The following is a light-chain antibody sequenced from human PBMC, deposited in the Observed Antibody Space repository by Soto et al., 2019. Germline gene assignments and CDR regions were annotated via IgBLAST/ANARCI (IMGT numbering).Light chain of an antibody. CDR2: KAS. Sequence: DIQMTQSPSTLSASVGDRVTITCRASQTITTSLAWYQQKPGKAPKLLIYKASSLESGVPSRFSGSGSGTEFTLTIRSLQPDDFATYYYQQYDSYSLRTFGQGTRVEI. CDR1: QTITTS. CDR3: QQYDSYSLRT. J-gene: IGKJ1*01. V-gene: IGKV1-5*03.